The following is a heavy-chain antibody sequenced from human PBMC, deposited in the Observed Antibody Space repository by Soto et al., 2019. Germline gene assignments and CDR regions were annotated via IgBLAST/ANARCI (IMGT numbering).Heavy chain of an antibody. CDR2: VSGSGGTT. CDR3: AKDRDFWTGTDDY. V-gene: IGHV3-23*01. Sequence: EVQLLESGGGLVQPGGSLRLSCAASGFTFSSYAMSWVRQAPGKGLEWVSGVSGSGGTTYYADSVKGRLNISRDNSKNTLYLQMNSLRVGDTAVYYCAKDRDFWTGTDDYWGQGTLVTVSS. J-gene: IGHJ4*02. CDR1: GFTFSSYA. D-gene: IGHD3-3*01.